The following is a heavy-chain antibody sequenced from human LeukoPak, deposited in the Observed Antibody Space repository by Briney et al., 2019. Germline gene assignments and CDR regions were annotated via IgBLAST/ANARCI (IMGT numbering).Heavy chain of an antibody. CDR2: IRSKAHGGTT. CDR1: GFTFGDYA. V-gene: IGHV3-49*04. J-gene: IGHJ6*02. D-gene: IGHD2-15*01. CDR3: TRELPPGYYYYGMDV. Sequence: PGRSLRLSCTASGFTFGDYAMSWVRQAPGKGLEWVGFIRSKAHGGTTEYAASVKGRFTISRDDSKSIAYLQMNSLKTEDTAVYYCTRELPPGYYYYGMDVWGQGTTVTVSS.